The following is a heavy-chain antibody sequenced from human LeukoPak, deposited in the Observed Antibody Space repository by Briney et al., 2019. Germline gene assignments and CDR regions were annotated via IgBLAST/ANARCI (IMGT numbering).Heavy chain of an antibody. V-gene: IGHV4-59*01. D-gene: IGHD3-16*02. CDR1: GGSISSYY. CDR3: ARESYDYVWGSYRYLDY. J-gene: IGHJ4*02. CDR2: MYYSGST. Sequence: SETLSLTCSVSGGSISSYYWSWIRQPPGKGLEWIGYMYYSGSTNYNPSLKSRVTMSVDTSKNQFSLKLNSVTAADTAVYYCARESYDYVWGSYRYLDYWGQGTLVTVSS.